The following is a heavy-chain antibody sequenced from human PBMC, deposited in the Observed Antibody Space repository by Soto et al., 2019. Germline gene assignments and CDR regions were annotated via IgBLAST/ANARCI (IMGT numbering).Heavy chain of an antibody. CDR1: GFTFTSSA. D-gene: IGHD3-22*01. V-gene: IGHV1-58*01. Sequence: ASVKVSCKASGFTFTSSAVQWVRQARGQRLEWIGWIVVGSGNTNYAQKFQERVTITRDMSTSTAYMELSSLRSEDTAVYYCVADVRSSYYDSSGHLDVWGQGTTVTVSS. J-gene: IGHJ6*02. CDR3: VADVRSSYYDSSGHLDV. CDR2: IVVGSGNT.